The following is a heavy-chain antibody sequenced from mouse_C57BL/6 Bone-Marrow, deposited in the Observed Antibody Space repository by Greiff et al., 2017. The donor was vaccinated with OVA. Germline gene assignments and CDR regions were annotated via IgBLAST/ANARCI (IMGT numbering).Heavy chain of an antibody. Sequence: VQLQQPGAELVKPGASVKLSCKASGYTFTSYWKHWVKQRPGRGLEWIGRIDPNSGGTKYNEKFKSKATLTVDKPSSTAYMQLSSLTSEDSAVYYCARDPITTVVATTDFDYWGQGTTLTVSS. V-gene: IGHV1-72*01. J-gene: IGHJ2*01. CDR2: IDPNSGGT. CDR1: GYTFTSYW. D-gene: IGHD1-1*01. CDR3: ARDPITTVVATTDFDY.